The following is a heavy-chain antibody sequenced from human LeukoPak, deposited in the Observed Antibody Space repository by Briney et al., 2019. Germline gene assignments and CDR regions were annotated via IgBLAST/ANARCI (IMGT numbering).Heavy chain of an antibody. D-gene: IGHD6-19*01. V-gene: IGHV4-39*07. J-gene: IGHJ5*02. CDR2: IYYSGST. Sequence: PSETLSLTCTVSGGSISSSSYYWGWIRQPPGKGLEWIGSIYYSGSTYYNPSLKSRVTISVDTSKNQFSLKLSSVTAADTAVYYCARGATSGWYAVWFDPWGQGTLVTVSS. CDR1: GGSISSSSYY. CDR3: ARGATSGWYAVWFDP.